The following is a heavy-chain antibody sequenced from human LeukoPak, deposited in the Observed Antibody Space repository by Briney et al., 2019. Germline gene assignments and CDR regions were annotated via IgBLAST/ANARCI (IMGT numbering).Heavy chain of an antibody. CDR3: ASALTQSDAFDI. V-gene: IGHV4-31*03. D-gene: IGHD3-16*01. CDR2: IYYSGST. Sequence: PSETLSLTCTASGGPISSGGYSWSWIRQHPGKGLEWIGYIYYSGSTYYNPSLKSRVTISVDTSKNQFSLKLSSVTAADTAVYYCASALTQSDAFDIWGQGTMVTVSS. J-gene: IGHJ3*02. CDR1: GGPISSGGYS.